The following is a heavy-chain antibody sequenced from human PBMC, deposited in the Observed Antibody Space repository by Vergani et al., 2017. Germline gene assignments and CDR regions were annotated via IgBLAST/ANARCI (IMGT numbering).Heavy chain of an antibody. CDR3: ATVPPAYYDILTGYYHDAFDI. CDR2: FDPEDGET. D-gene: IGHD3-9*01. V-gene: IGHV1-24*01. Sequence: QVQLVQSGAEVKKPGASVKVSCKVSGYTLTELSMHWVRQAPGKGLEWMGGFDPEDGETIYAQKFQGRVTMTEDTSTDTAYMELSSLRSDDTAVYYCATVPPAYYDILTGYYHDAFDIWGQGTMVTVSS. CDR1: GYTLTELS. J-gene: IGHJ3*02.